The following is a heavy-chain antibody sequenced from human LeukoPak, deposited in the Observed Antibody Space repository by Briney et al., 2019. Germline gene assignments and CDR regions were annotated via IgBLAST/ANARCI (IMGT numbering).Heavy chain of an antibody. V-gene: IGHV4-59*12. CDR2: IYYSGST. CDR3: ATQGYDILTGYSYYFDY. D-gene: IGHD3-9*01. CDR1: GGSISSYY. J-gene: IGHJ4*02. Sequence: PSETLSLTCTVSGGSISSYYWSWIRQPPGKGLEWIGYIYYSGSTNYNPSLKSRVTISVDTSKNQFSLKLSSVTAADTAVYYCATQGYDILTGYSYYFDYWGQGTLVTVSS.